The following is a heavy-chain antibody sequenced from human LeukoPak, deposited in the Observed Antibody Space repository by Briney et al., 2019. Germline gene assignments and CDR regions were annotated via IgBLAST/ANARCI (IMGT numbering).Heavy chain of an antibody. V-gene: IGHV1-69*04. CDR2: IIPILGIA. J-gene: IGHJ4*02. CDR1: GGTFSSYA. CDR3: ARGGINYHDSSSFADY. Sequence: SVKVSCKASGGTFSSYAISWVRQAPGQGLEGMGRIIPILGIANYAQKFQGRVTITADKSTSTAYMELSSLRSEDTAVYCCARGGINYHDSSSFADYWGQGTLVTVSS. D-gene: IGHD3-22*01.